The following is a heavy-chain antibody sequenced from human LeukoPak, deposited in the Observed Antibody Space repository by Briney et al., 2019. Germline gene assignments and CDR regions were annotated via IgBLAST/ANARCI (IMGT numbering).Heavy chain of an antibody. Sequence: ASVKVSCKSSGYTFYNYGIGWVRQAPGQGLEWMGWISPYSGNTNYGQKLQGRVTMTTDTSTNTAYMELRRLSLDDTAIYYCARGEFPLDAFDIWGQGTMVTVSS. CDR1: GYTFYNYG. J-gene: IGHJ3*02. D-gene: IGHD3-10*01. CDR3: ARGEFPLDAFDI. V-gene: IGHV1-18*01. CDR2: ISPYSGNT.